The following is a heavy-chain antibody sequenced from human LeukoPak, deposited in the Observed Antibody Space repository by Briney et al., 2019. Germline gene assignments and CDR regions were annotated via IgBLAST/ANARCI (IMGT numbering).Heavy chain of an antibody. V-gene: IGHV3-49*04. CDR2: IRSKAYGGTT. J-gene: IGHJ4*02. D-gene: IGHD1-7*01. CDR3: TRVSLDLSFDY. Sequence: PGGSLRLSCTASGFTFGDYAMNWVRQAPGKGLEWVGFIRSKAYGGTTEYAASVKGRFTISRDDSKSIAYLQMNSLKTEDTAVYYCTRVSLDLSFDYWGQGTLVTVSS. CDR1: GFTFGDYA.